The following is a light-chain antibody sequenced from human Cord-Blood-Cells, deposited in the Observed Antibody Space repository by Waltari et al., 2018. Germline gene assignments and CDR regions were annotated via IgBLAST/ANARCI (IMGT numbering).Light chain of an antibody. CDR1: SSNIGSNY. Sequence: SVLTQPPSASGTPGQRVTISCSGSSSNIGSNYVYCYQQLPGTAPKLLIFRNDQRPSGVAARFSGSKSGSSAALAIGGRRSEDEADYYCAAWDDSLSGWVFGGGTKLTVL. CDR3: AAWDDSLSGWV. J-gene: IGLJ3*02. V-gene: IGLV1-47*01. CDR2: RND.